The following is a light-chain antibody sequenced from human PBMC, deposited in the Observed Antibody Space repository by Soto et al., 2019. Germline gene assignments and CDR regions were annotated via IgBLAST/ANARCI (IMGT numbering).Light chain of an antibody. V-gene: IGKV3-15*01. CDR2: DAS. J-gene: IGKJ1*01. Sequence: EIVMTQSPATLSVSPGERATLSCRASKSVSSNLAWFQQKPGQAPRLLIFDASTRITGIPARFSGSGSGTEFTLTISSLQSEDFAIYYCQQYGNWPRTFGQGTKVEIK. CDR3: QQYGNWPRT. CDR1: KSVSSN.